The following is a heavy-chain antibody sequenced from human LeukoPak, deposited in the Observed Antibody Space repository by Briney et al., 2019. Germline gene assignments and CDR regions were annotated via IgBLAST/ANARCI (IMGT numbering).Heavy chain of an antibody. CDR2: IWFDGSNQ. CDR1: GFTFSTYG. J-gene: IGHJ3*01. V-gene: IGHV3-33*01. CDR3: AGDRDSGDSFDL. D-gene: IGHD1-26*01. Sequence: SGRSLRLSCAASGFTFSTYGMHWVRQAPGKGLEWVAVIWFDGSNQYYVDSVRGRFSISRDNSKNTLYLQMNTLRAEDTGVYYCAGDRDSGDSFDLWGQGAMVTVSS.